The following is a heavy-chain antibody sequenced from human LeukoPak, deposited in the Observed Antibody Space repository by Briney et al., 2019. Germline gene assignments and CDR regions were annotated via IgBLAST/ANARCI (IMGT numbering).Heavy chain of an antibody. CDR2: IYYSGST. D-gene: IGHD4-11*01. J-gene: IGHJ4*02. Sequence: PSETLSLTCTVSGGSISSSSYYWGWIRQPPGKGLEWIGSIYYSGSTYYNPSLKSRVTISVDTSKNQFSLKLSSATAADTAVYYCAREYMTTVTTAFDYWGQGTLVTVSS. V-gene: IGHV4-39*07. CDR3: AREYMTTVTTAFDY. CDR1: GGSISSSSYY.